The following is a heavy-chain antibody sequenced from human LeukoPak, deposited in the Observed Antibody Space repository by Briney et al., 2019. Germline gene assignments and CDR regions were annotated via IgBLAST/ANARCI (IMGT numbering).Heavy chain of an antibody. Sequence: ASVKVSCKASGYTFTSYGISWVRQAPGQRLEWMGWISAYNGNTNYAQKLQGRVTMTTGTSTSTAYMELRSLRSDDTAVYYCARGRGYCSSTSCQLTDYWGQGTLVTVSS. CDR1: GYTFTSYG. D-gene: IGHD2-2*01. J-gene: IGHJ4*02. V-gene: IGHV1-18*01. CDR2: ISAYNGNT. CDR3: ARGRGYCSSTSCQLTDY.